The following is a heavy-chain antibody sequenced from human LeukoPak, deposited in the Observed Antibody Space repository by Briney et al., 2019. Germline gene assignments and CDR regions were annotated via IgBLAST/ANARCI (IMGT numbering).Heavy chain of an antibody. CDR1: GFTFSSYW. J-gene: IGHJ4*02. V-gene: IGHV3-7*03. Sequence: GGSLRLSCAASGFTFSSYWMSWVRQAPGKGLEWVANIKQDGSGKSYVDSVKGRFTISRDNAKNSLYLQMNSLRAEDTAVYYCARSGYYDSSGYYPFDYWGQGTLVTVSS. CDR2: IKQDGSGK. CDR3: ARSGYYDSSGYYPFDY. D-gene: IGHD3-22*01.